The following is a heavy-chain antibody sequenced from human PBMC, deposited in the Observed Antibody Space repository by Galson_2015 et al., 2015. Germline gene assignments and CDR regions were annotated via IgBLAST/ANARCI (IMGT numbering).Heavy chain of an antibody. J-gene: IGHJ5*02. V-gene: IGHV1-3*01. CDR2: INAGNGNT. CDR3: ARDSRGYCTNGVCYWFDP. D-gene: IGHD2-8*01. CDR1: GYTFTSYA. Sequence: SVKVSCKASGYTFTSYAMHWVRQAPGQRLEWMGWINAGNGNTKYSQKFQGRVTITRDTSASTAYMELSSLRSEDTAVYYCARDSRGYCTNGVCYWFDPWGQGTLVTVSS.